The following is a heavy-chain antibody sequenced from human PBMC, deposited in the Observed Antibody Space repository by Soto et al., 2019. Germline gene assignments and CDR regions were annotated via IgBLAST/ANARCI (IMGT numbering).Heavy chain of an antibody. CDR3: ATDPNIAAAGTFAYFYYGMDV. V-gene: IGHV1-69*01. J-gene: IGHJ6*02. D-gene: IGHD6-13*01. CDR2: IIPIFGTA. CDR1: GGTFSSYA. Sequence: QVQLVQSGAEVKKPGSSVKVSCKASGGTFSSYAISWVRQAPGQGLEWMGGIIPIFGTANNAQKFQRRVTLTAEASTSTAYMELSSLRSEDTAVYYCATDPNIAAAGTFAYFYYGMDVWGQGTTVTVSS.